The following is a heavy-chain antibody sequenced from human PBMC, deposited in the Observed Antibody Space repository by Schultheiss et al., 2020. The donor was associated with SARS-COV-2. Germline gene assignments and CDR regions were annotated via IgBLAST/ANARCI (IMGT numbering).Heavy chain of an antibody. CDR1: GFTFGDYA. V-gene: IGHV3-49*04. D-gene: IGHD6-19*01. CDR2: IRSKAYGGTT. Sequence: GESLKISCTASGFTFGDYAMSWVPQAPGKGLEWVGFIRSKAYGGTTEYAASVKGRFTISRDDSKSIAYLQMNSLKTEDTAVYYCTRALSIAVATGFDYWGQGTLVTVSS. CDR3: TRALSIAVATGFDY. J-gene: IGHJ4*02.